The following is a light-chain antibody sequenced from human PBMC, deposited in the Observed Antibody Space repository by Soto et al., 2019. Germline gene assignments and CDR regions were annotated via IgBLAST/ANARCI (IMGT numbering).Light chain of an antibody. Sequence: QSALTQPASVSGSPGQSITISCTGTSSDIGGYNYVSWYQQHPGKAPKLIIYEVINRPSGISNRFSGSKSGNTASLTISGLQAEDEADYYCSSYTDSSSRVFGGGTRSPS. CDR1: SSDIGGYNY. CDR3: SSYTDSSSRV. V-gene: IGLV2-14*01. J-gene: IGLJ2*01. CDR2: EVI.